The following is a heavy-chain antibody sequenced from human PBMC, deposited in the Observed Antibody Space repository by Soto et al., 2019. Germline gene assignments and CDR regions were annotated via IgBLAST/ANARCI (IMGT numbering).Heavy chain of an antibody. Sequence: SVKVSCKASGGTFSTYGINWVRLAPGQGLEWMGWIIPKFGTTKNAQKFQGRVTLTADESTNTAYMELKYLRSEDTAVYFCAREVDPYSGGNSLSLDYWGQGTLVTVSS. J-gene: IGHJ4*02. D-gene: IGHD2-21*02. CDR2: IIPKFGTT. V-gene: IGHV1-69*13. CDR3: AREVDPYSGGNSLSLDY. CDR1: GGTFSTYG.